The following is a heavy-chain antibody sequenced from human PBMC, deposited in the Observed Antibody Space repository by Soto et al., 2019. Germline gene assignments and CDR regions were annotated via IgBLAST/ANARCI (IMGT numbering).Heavy chain of an antibody. J-gene: IGHJ4*02. D-gene: IGHD4-17*01. V-gene: IGHV3-23*01. Sequence: EVQLLESGGGLVQPGGSLRLSCAASGFTFSSYAMSWVRQAPGKGLEWVSAISGSGGSTYYADSVKGRFTISKDNSKNTLYRQMNSLRAEDTGGYYCAKDFYGDYVTGYFDFWGQGTLVTVSS. CDR3: AKDFYGDYVTGYFDF. CDR1: GFTFSSYA. CDR2: ISGSGGST.